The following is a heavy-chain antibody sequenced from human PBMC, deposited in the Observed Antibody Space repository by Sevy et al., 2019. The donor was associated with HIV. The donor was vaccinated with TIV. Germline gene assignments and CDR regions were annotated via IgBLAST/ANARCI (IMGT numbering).Heavy chain of an antibody. Sequence: GGSLRLSCAASGFTFSSYWMSWVRQAPGKGLEWVANIKQDGSEKYYVDSVKGRFTISRDNAKNSLYLQMNSLRAEDTAVYYCARRWDTMVRGVISYYFDYLGQGTMVTVSS. CDR2: IKQDGSEK. CDR1: GFTFSSYW. D-gene: IGHD3-10*01. CDR3: ARRWDTMVRGVISYYFDY. J-gene: IGHJ4*02. V-gene: IGHV3-7*01.